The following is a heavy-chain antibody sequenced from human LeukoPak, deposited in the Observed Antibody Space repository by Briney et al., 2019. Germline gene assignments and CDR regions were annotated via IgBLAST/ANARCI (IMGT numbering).Heavy chain of an antibody. CDR3: ARDRIYYDSSIYYMDV. J-gene: IGHJ6*03. Sequence: GGSLRLSCAASGFTFSSYAMSWVRQAPGKGLEWVSVIYSGGSTYYADSVKGRFTISRDNSKNTLYLQMNSLRAEDTAVYYCARDRIYYDSSIYYMDVWGKGTTVTVSS. V-gene: IGHV3-53*01. D-gene: IGHD3-22*01. CDR1: GFTFSSYA. CDR2: IYSGGST.